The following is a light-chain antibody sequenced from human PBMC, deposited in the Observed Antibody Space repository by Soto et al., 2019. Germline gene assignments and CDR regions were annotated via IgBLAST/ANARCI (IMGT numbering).Light chain of an antibody. V-gene: IGKV3-20*01. Sequence: EIVLTQSPGTLSLSPGERATLSCRASQSVSSSYLAWYQQKPRQAPRLLIYGASSRTTGIPDRFSGSGSGTDFTLTISILEPEYFAVYCCQQYVSIPLTFGGGTKVDI. CDR3: QQYVSIPLT. J-gene: IGKJ4*01. CDR1: QSVSSSY. CDR2: GAS.